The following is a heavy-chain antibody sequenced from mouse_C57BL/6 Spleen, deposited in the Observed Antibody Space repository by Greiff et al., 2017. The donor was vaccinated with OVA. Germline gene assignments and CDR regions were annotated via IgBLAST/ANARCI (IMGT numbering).Heavy chain of an antibody. CDR1: GYAFSSYW. CDR2: IYPGDGDT. J-gene: IGHJ1*03. Sequence: VQLQQSGAELVKPGASVKISCKASGYAFSSYWMNWVKQRPGKGLEWIGQIYPGDGDTNYNGKFKGKATLTADKSSSTAYMQLSSLTSEDSAVYFCAYYGKGDWYFDVWGTGTTVTVSS. D-gene: IGHD2-1*01. V-gene: IGHV1-80*01. CDR3: AYYGKGDWYFDV.